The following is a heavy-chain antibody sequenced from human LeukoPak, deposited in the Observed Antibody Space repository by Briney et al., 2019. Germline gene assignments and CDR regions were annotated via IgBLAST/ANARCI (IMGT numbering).Heavy chain of an antibody. CDR3: AKASPFGDYYDSTGYTSNFDY. V-gene: IGHV3-21*06. J-gene: IGHJ4*02. CDR1: GFGVHTFA. Sequence: GGSLRLSCAVSGFGVHTFAMSWVRQAPGKGLEWLPSITKYDGRVYYADSVRGRFTISRDSSQNELYLQMNSLRPGDTAVYYCAKASPFGDYYDSTGYTSNFDYWGQGTLVTVSS. D-gene: IGHD3-22*01. CDR2: ITKYDGRV.